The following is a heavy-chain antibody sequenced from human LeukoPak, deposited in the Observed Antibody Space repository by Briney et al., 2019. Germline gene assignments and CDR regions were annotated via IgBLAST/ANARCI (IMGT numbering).Heavy chain of an antibody. J-gene: IGHJ4*02. D-gene: IGHD3-22*01. Sequence: SETLSLTCTVSGGAITGSCYYWGWIRQSPGKGLEWIGSLYYSGSIYYNPSLKSRVSMSADTSKNQFSLKLNSLTAADRAVYYCARQYYDSTGYYYFDHWDQGTLVTVSS. V-gene: IGHV4-39*01. CDR1: GGAITGSCYY. CDR2: LYYSGSI. CDR3: ARQYYDSTGYYYFDH.